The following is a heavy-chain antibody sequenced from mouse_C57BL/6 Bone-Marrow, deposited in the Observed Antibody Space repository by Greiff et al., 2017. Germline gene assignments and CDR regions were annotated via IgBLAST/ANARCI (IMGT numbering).Heavy chain of an antibody. CDR1: GYSFTDYN. CDR2: INPNYGTT. Sequence: VQLQQSGPELVQPGASVKISCKASGYSFTDYNMNWVKQSNGKSLEWIGVINPNYGTTSYNQKFKGKATLTVDQSSSTAYMQLNSLTSEDSAVYYCARKVSDNSVGYYWYFDVWGTGTTVTVSS. J-gene: IGHJ1*03. CDR3: ARKVSDNSVGYYWYFDV. V-gene: IGHV1-39*01. D-gene: IGHD1-3*01.